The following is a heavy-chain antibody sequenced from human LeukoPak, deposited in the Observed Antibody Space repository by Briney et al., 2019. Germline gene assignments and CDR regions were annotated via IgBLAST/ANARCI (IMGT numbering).Heavy chain of an antibody. Sequence: RGSLRLSCAASGFTFSSYWMSWVRQAPGTGLEWVDHIKEDGSEQYYVGSVKGRFTISRDNAENSLYLQMNSLRAEDTAVYYCAREPSTDYDFWSGYYMALWYFDYWGQGTLVTVSS. CDR1: GFTFSSYW. CDR2: IKEDGSEQ. J-gene: IGHJ4*02. V-gene: IGHV3-7*01. D-gene: IGHD3-3*01. CDR3: AREPSTDYDFWSGYYMALWYFDY.